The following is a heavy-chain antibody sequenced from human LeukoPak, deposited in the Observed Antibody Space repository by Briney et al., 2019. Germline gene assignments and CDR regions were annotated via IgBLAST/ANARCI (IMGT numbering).Heavy chain of an antibody. CDR3: ASAPQGGY. J-gene: IGHJ4*02. D-gene: IGHD3-16*01. CDR2: INHSGST. V-gene: IGHV4-34*01. CDR1: GGSFSGYY. Sequence: PSETLSLTCAVYGGSFSGYYWSWIRQPPGKGLEWIGEINHSGSTNYNPSLKSRVTISVDTSKNQFSLKLSSVTAADTAVYYCASAPQGGYWGQGTLVTVSS.